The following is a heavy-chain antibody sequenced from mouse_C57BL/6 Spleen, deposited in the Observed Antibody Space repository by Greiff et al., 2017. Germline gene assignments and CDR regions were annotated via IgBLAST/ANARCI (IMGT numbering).Heavy chain of an antibody. CDR1: GYTFTDYE. V-gene: IGHV1-15*01. J-gene: IGHJ2*01. CDR2: IDPETGGT. D-gene: IGHD1-1*01. Sequence: QVQLQQPGAELVRPGASVTLSCKASGYTFTDYEMHWVKQTPVHGLEWIGAIDPETGGTAYNQKFKGKAILTADKSSSTAYMELRSLTSEDSAVYYCTPITTVVEGGFDYWGQGTTLTVSS. CDR3: TPITTVVEGGFDY.